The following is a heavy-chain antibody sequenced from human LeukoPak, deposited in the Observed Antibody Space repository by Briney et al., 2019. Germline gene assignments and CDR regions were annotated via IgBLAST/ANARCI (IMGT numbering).Heavy chain of an antibody. J-gene: IGHJ5*02. D-gene: IGHD3-10*01. CDR1: GFIFSNHG. CDR3: ARDSYQDYYGRFDP. Sequence: GGSLRLSSAASGFIFSNHGMHWVRQAPGKRLEWVAVIWDDGNNKRYANSVNGRFTISRDNSENTLYLQMNGLTAEDTAMYYCARDSYQDYYGRFDPWGQGTLVIVSS. V-gene: IGHV3-33*01. CDR2: IWDDGNNK.